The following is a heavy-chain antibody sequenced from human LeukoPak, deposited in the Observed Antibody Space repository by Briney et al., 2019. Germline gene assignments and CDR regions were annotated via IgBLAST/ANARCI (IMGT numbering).Heavy chain of an antibody. D-gene: IGHD3-22*01. V-gene: IGHV4-4*07. CDR3: ASSNYYDSSGYYLSGPYGMDV. CDR2: IYTSGST. Sequence: PSETLSLTCTVSGGSISSYYWSWIRQPAGKGLEWIGRIYTSGSTNYNPSLKSRVTMSVDTSKNQFSLELSSVTAADTAVYYCASSNYYDSSGYYLSGPYGMDVWGQGTTVTVSS. CDR1: GGSISSYY. J-gene: IGHJ6*02.